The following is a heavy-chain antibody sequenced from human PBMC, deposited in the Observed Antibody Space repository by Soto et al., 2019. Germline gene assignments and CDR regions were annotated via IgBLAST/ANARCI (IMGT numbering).Heavy chain of an antibody. CDR2: IYYSGST. J-gene: IGHJ4*02. Sequence: PSETLSLTCTVSGGSISSSSYYWGWIRQPPGKGLEWIGSIYYSGSTYYNPSLKSRVTISVDTSKNQFSLKLSSVTAADTAVYYCARSNIVARLLDYWGQGTLVTVS. D-gene: IGHD5-12*01. V-gene: IGHV4-39*01. CDR1: GGSISSSSYY. CDR3: ARSNIVARLLDY.